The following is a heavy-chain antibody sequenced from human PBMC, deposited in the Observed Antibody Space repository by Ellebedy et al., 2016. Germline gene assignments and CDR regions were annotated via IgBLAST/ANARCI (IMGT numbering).Heavy chain of an antibody. CDR2: FDPEDGET. CDR3: ATQDGSGSYGFGPNYYYYYGMDV. CDR1: GYTLTELS. V-gene: IGHV1-24*01. D-gene: IGHD3-10*01. Sequence: ASVKVSCKVSGYTLTELSMHWVRQPPGKGLEWMGGFDPEDGETIYAQKFQGRVTMTEDTSTDTAYMELSSLRSEDTAVYYCATQDGSGSYGFGPNYYYYYGMDVWGQGTTVTVSS. J-gene: IGHJ6*02.